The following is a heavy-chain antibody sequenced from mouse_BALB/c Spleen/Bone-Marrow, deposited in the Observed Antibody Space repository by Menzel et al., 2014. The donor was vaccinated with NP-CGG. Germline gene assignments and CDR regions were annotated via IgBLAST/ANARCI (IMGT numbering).Heavy chain of an antibody. CDR1: GFNIKDTY. CDR2: IDPANGNT. D-gene: IGHD3-1*01. CDR3: ARSSSYYDMDY. Sequence: EVQGVESGAELVKPGASVMLSCTASGFNIKDTYMYWVKQRPEQGLEWIGRIDPANGNTKYDPRFQGKATITADTSSNTAYLQLNSLTSEDTAVYYCARSSSYYDMDYWGQGTSVTVSS. J-gene: IGHJ4*01. V-gene: IGHV14-3*02.